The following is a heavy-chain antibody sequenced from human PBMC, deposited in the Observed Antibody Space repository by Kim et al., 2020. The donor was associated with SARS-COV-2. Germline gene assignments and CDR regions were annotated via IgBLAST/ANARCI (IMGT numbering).Heavy chain of an antibody. CDR1: GFTFSDYY. V-gene: IGHV3-11*01. CDR3: ARVARGNNYYHRAFDF. J-gene: IGHJ4*02. D-gene: IGHD3-22*01. CDR2: ISGSGSTI. Sequence: GGSLRLSCAASGFTFSDYYMSWIRQAPGKGLEWVSYISGSGSTIYYADSVKGRFTISRDNAKNSLYLQMNSLRAEDTAVYYCARVARGNNYYHRAFDFWGQGTLVTVSS.